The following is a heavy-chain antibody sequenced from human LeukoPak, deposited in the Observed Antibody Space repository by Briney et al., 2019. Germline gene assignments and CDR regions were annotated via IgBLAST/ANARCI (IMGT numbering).Heavy chain of an antibody. D-gene: IGHD3-10*01. V-gene: IGHV5-10-1*01. Sequence: GESLKISCKGSGYSFTSYWFSWVRQMPGKGLEWMGRIDPSDSYTNYSPSFQGHVTISADKSISTAYLQWSSLKASDTAMYYCARSRLLWFGEAIGFDYWGQGTLVTVSS. CDR2: IDPSDSYT. CDR3: ARSRLLWFGEAIGFDY. J-gene: IGHJ4*02. CDR1: GYSFTSYW.